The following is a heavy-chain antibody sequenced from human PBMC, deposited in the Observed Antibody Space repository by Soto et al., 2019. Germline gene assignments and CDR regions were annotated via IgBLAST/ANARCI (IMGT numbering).Heavy chain of an antibody. D-gene: IGHD4-4*01. V-gene: IGHV3-23*01. CDR3: AKASTGSWFEP. CDR1: GFTFSSYA. J-gene: IGHJ5*02. Sequence: EVQLFESGGGLVQPGGSLRLSCAASGFTFSSYAMRWVRQAPGQGLEWVSAISGSGGSTYYADSVKGRFTISRDNAKNTLYLQMNSLRAEDTAVYYCAKASTGSWFEPWGQGTLVTVSS. CDR2: ISGSGGST.